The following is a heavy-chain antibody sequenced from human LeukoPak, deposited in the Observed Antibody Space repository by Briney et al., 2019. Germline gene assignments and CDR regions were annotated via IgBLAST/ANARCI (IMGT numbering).Heavy chain of an antibody. CDR3: ARTYPRGVGQSPFDY. CDR1: IYTFTGYY. Sequence: ASVNVFCKSCIYTFTGYYMHWVRHAPGRGREGMGCINPKQSGQNYEKKFKGRVTKTRDTSLSNAYMELRRPKTDDPAVYYCARTYPRGVGQSPFDYWGQGTLVTVSS. V-gene: IGHV1-2*02. CDR2: INPKQSGQ. J-gene: IGHJ4*02.